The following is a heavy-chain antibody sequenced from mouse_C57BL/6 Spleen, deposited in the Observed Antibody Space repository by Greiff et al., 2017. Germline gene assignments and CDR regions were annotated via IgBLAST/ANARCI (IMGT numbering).Heavy chain of an antibody. V-gene: IGHV7-3*01. CDR3: ARYISNYFDY. Sequence: KALEGLGFIRNKANGYTTEYSASVKGRFTISRDNSQSILYLQMNALRAEDSATYYCARYISNYFDYWGQGTTLTVSS. CDR2: IRNKANGYTT. J-gene: IGHJ2*01. D-gene: IGHD1-1*01.